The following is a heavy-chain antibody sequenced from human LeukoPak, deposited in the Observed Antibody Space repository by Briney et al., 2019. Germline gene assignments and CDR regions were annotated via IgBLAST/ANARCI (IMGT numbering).Heavy chain of an antibody. V-gene: IGHV4-4*09. CDR1: VDSFIAYY. J-gene: IGHJ6*04. Sequence: PSETLSLTCTVSVDSFIAYYWSWMRQPPGGGLEWIGYIYSSGNINYNPSLKSRVTISVGTSMKQHSLTLNSQTAADTAEYYGANHTNVDISSFTVVWGKGTTVTVSS. D-gene: IGHD2-8*01. CDR3: ANHTNVDISSFTVV. CDR2: IYSSGNI.